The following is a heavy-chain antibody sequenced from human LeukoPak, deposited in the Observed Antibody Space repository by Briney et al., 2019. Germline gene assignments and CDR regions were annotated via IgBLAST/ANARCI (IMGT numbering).Heavy chain of an antibody. CDR2: IYYSGST. J-gene: IGHJ4*02. CDR3: ARRINYFDY. V-gene: IGHV4-59*08. Sequence: KPSETLSLTCTVSGGSISNYYWSWIRQPPGKGLEWIGYIYYSGSTNYNPSLKSRVTTSVDTSKNQFSLKLSSVTAADTAVYYCARRINYFDYWGQGILVTVSS. CDR1: GGSISNYY. D-gene: IGHD2-15*01.